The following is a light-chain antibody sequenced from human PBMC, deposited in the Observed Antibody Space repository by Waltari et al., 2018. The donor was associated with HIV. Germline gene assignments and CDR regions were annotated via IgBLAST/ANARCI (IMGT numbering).Light chain of an antibody. Sequence: DIQMSQSPSSASASVGDRVTITCRANQPINKFLAWYQPRPGRAPTLLVYRASVLQSGVSSRFNGSGSELDFTLSIANLQPEDSAVYYCQQAKSFPHTFGGGT. V-gene: IGKV1-12*01. CDR1: QPINKF. J-gene: IGKJ4*01. CDR2: RAS. CDR3: QQAKSFPHT.